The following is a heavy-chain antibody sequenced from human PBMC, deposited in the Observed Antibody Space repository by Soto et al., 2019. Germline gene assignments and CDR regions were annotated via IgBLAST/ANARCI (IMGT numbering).Heavy chain of an antibody. Sequence: PSETLSLTCTVSGGSISSYYWSWIRQPPGKGLEWIGYIYYSGSTNYNPSLKSRDTISVDTSKNQFSLKLSSVTAADTTEYYCARFGEYFDYWGQGTLVTVSS. J-gene: IGHJ4*02. CDR1: GGSISSYY. CDR3: ARFGEYFDY. CDR2: IYYSGST. D-gene: IGHD3-10*01. V-gene: IGHV4-59*08.